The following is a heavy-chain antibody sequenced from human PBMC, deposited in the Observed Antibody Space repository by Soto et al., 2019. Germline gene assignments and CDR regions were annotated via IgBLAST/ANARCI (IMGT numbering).Heavy chain of an antibody. J-gene: IGHJ4*02. CDR2: IKAGNGNT. CDR1: GYTFTSYA. CDR3: ARDGAVSGNSNFDY. V-gene: IGHV1-3*01. Sequence: AAVQVSCKASGYTFTSYAIHWVRQAPGQRLEWMGWIKAGNGNTKDSQKFQRRVTITRDTSASTAYMKLRSLTSENTAVYFCARDGAVSGNSNFDYWGQGTLVTVSS. D-gene: IGHD6-19*01.